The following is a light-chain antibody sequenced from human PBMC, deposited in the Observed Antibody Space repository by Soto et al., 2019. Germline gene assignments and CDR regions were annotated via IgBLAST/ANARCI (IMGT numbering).Light chain of an antibody. Sequence: EIVLTQSPATLSLSPGERATLSCRASQSLSSYLAWYQQKPGQAPRLLIYDASNRATGIPARFSGSGSGTDFTLTISSLEPEDFAFYYCQLRSTGGVTFGGGTKVDIK. CDR1: QSLSSY. CDR2: DAS. CDR3: QLRSTGGVT. J-gene: IGKJ4*01. V-gene: IGKV3-11*01.